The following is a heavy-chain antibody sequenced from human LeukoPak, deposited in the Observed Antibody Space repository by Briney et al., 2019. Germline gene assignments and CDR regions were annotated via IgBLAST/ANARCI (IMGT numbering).Heavy chain of an antibody. CDR1: GFTFSSYW. J-gene: IGHJ5*02. CDR2: IKQDGSEK. V-gene: IGHV3-7*01. Sequence: GGSLRLSCAASGFTFSSYWMSWVRQAPGKGLEWVANIKQDGSEKYYADSVKGRFTISRDNSMNTLYLQMNSLRAEDTAVYFCARGTYFDLWSGYSNWLDPWGQGTLVTVSS. CDR3: ARGTYFDLWSGYSNWLDP. D-gene: IGHD3-3*01.